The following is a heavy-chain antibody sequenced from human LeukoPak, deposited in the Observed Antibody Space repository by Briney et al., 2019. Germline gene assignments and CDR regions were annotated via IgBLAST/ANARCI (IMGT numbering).Heavy chain of an antibody. CDR1: GGSFSGYY. V-gene: IGHV4-34*01. Sequence: PSETLSLTCAVYGGSFSGYYWSWIRQPPGKGLEWIGEINHSGSTNYNPSLKSRVTISVDTSKDQFSLKLSSVTAADTAVYYCVRGLPRGYSYGRSNFDYWGQGTLVTVSS. D-gene: IGHD5-18*01. J-gene: IGHJ4*02. CDR3: VRGLPRGYSYGRSNFDY. CDR2: INHSGST.